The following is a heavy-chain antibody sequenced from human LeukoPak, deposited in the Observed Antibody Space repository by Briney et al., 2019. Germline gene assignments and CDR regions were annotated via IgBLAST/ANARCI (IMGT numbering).Heavy chain of an antibody. CDR1: GFNFSTYE. CDR2: ISSSGSTI. Sequence: GGSLRLSCAASGFNFSTYEMNWVRQAPGKGLEWVSYISSSGSTIYYADSVKGRFTISRDNAKNSLYLQMNSLRAEDTAVYYCAREGGHSGYDAWGQGTLVTVSS. D-gene: IGHD5-12*01. CDR3: AREGGHSGYDA. J-gene: IGHJ5*02. V-gene: IGHV3-48*03.